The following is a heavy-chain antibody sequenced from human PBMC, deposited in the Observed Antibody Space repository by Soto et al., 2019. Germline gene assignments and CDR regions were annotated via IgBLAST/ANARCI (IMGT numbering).Heavy chain of an antibody. CDR3: ARDGVLFSGTWRTSRFDY. J-gene: IGHJ4*02. CDR1: GLKFSDYW. CDR2: IKHDTSEA. D-gene: IGHD3-10*01. V-gene: IGHV3-7*03. Sequence: ESGGGLVQPGRSLRLSCAASGLKFSDYWMSWVRQAPGKGLEWVGNIKHDTSEAHYADSVKGRFTITRDNIKNVLFRQMTGLMADDPASYSCARDGVLFSGTWRTSRFDYLGLGSLVTVYS.